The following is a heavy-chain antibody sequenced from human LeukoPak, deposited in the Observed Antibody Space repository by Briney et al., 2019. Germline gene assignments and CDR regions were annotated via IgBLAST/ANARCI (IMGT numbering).Heavy chain of an antibody. CDR1: GFTFSSYA. J-gene: IGHJ4*02. V-gene: IGHV3-30*04. CDR2: ISYDGSNK. Sequence: GRSLRLSCAASGFTFSSYAMHWVRQAPGKGLEWVAVISYDGSNKYYADSVKGRFTISRDKSKNTLYLQMNSLRAEDTAVYYCARDQADSSGWYGFDYWGQGTLVTVSS. D-gene: IGHD6-19*01. CDR3: ARDQADSSGWYGFDY.